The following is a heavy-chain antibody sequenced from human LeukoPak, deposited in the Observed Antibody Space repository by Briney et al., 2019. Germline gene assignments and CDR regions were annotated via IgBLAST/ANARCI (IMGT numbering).Heavy chain of an antibody. J-gene: IGHJ4*02. D-gene: IGHD6-6*01. CDR3: AKVRPWSLAAPQPLDY. CDR1: GFSFDDYA. CDR2: ITWNDGFI. Sequence: SLRLSCAASGFSFDDYAMRWVRQAPGKGLEWVSGITWNDGFIEYPDSVKGRFTTSREYAKNSMFLQMNSLTPEEPALYCCAKVRPWSLAAPQPLDYRGQGAQVTHSS. V-gene: IGHV3-9*01.